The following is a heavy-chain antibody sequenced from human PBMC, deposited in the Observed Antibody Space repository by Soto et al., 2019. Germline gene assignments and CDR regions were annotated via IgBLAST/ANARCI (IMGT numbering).Heavy chain of an antibody. CDR1: GFTFSSYG. CDR2: ISYDGSNK. Sequence: PGGSLRLSCAASGFTFSSYGMHWVRQAPGKGLEWVAVISYDGSNKYYADSVKGRFTISRDNSKNTLYLQMNSLRAEDTAVYYCAKDNAHSRNWFDPWGQGTLVTVSS. CDR3: AKDNAHSRNWFDP. V-gene: IGHV3-30*18. J-gene: IGHJ5*02.